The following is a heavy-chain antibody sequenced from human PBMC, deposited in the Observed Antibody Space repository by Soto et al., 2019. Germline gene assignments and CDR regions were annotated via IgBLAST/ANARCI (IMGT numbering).Heavy chain of an antibody. D-gene: IGHD3-3*01. CDR1: GFHFSSYD. CDR2: IGTAGDT. V-gene: IGHV3-13*01. CDR3: ARWGITIFTATYYGMDV. J-gene: IGHJ6*02. Sequence: GGSLRLSCAASGFHFSSYDMHWVRQATGKGLEWVSAIGTAGDTYYPGSVKGRFTISRENAKNSLYLQMNSLRAEDTAVYYCARWGITIFTATYYGMDVWGQGTTVTVSS.